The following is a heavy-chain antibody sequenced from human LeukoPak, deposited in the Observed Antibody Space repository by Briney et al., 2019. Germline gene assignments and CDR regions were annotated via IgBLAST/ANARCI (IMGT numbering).Heavy chain of an antibody. V-gene: IGHV5-51*01. J-gene: IGHJ6*04. CDR2: FYPGDSDT. CDR1: GYRFNNYW. D-gene: IGHD2-2*01. CDR3: ARSAPSMLGYYYYGMDV. Sequence: GESLKISCKGSGYRFNNYWIGWVRQMPGKGLEWMGIFYPGDSDTRYSPSFQGQVTISADKSISTAYLQWSSLKASDTAMYYCARSAPSMLGYYYYGMDVWGKGTTVTVSS.